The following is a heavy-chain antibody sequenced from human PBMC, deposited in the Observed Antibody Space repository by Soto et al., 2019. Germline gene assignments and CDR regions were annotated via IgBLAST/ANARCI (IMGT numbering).Heavy chain of an antibody. CDR2: IFPSGST. CDR1: GVSISSDYW. CDR3: ARGKYQGFYLPDI. Sequence: QVQLQESGPGLVKPSGTLSLTCAVSGVSISSDYWWNWVRQPPGKGLEWIGEIFPSGSTSYNPSLKSRVTISVDKSRNQFSLKLISVTAADTAVYYCARGKYQGFYLPDIWGQGTMVTVSS. J-gene: IGHJ3*02. V-gene: IGHV4-4*02. D-gene: IGHD2-15*01.